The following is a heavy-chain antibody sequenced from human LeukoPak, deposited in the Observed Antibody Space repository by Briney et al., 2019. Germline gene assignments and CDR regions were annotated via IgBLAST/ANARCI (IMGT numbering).Heavy chain of an antibody. CDR1: GFTFSSYV. J-gene: IGHJ4*02. CDR2: ISGSGGST. CDR3: AKDTYYDILTGYQRAYYFDY. Sequence: GRSLRLSCAASGFTFSSYVMSWVRQAPGKGLEWVSAISGSGGSTYYADSVKGRFTISRDNSKNTRYLQMNSLRAENTAVYYCAKDTYYDILTGYQRAYYFDYWGQGTLVTVSS. D-gene: IGHD3-9*01. V-gene: IGHV3-23*01.